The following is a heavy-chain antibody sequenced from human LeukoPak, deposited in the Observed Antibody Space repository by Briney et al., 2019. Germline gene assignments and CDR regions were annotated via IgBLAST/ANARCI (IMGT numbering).Heavy chain of an antibody. CDR3: ARKWGYFDY. D-gene: IGHD2-8*01. V-gene: IGHV3-7*01. J-gene: IGHJ4*02. Sequence: PGGSLRLSCAASGFTFSSYWVSWVRQAPGKGLEWVANIKQDGSEKYYVDPVKGRFTISRDNAKNSLYLQMNSLRAEDTAVYYCARKWGYFDYWGQGTLVTVSS. CDR2: IKQDGSEK. CDR1: GFTFSSYW.